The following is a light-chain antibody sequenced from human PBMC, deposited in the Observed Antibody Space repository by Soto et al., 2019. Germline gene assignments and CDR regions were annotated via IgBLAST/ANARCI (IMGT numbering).Light chain of an antibody. CDR2: KAS. CDR3: QQYNSYSRGA. Sequence: DIQMTQSPSTLSASVGDRVTITCRASQSISSWLAWYQQKPGKAPKLLIYKASSLEGGVPSRFSGSGSGTEFTVATSSLQPDDFATYYCQQYNSYSRGAFGQGTKVEIK. V-gene: IGKV1-5*03. J-gene: IGKJ1*01. CDR1: QSISSW.